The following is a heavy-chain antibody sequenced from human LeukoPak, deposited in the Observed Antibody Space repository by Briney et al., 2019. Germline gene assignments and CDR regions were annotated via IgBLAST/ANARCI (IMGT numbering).Heavy chain of an antibody. CDR3: ARDAPGNTALDY. CDR2: INSYGSST. J-gene: IGHJ4*02. V-gene: IGHV3-74*01. D-gene: IGHD5-18*01. CDR1: GFTFSIYW. Sequence: GGSLRLSCAASGFTFSIYWMHWVRQPPGKGLVWVSRINSYGSSTSYVDSVKGRFTISRDNAKNTLYLQMNSLRVEGTALYYCARDAPGNTALDYWGQGSLVTVSS.